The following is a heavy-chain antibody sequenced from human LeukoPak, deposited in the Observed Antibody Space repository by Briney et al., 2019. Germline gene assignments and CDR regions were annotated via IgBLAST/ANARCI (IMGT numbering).Heavy chain of an antibody. V-gene: IGHV4-39*07. D-gene: IGHD5-24*01. J-gene: IGHJ4*02. CDR2: IYYSGST. Sequence: SETLSLTCTVSGGSISSSSYYWGWIRQPPGKGLEWIGSIYYSGSTYYNPSLKSRVTISVDTSKNQFSLKLSSVTAADTAVYYCARGRLVVGDGYNLDYWGQGTLVTVSS. CDR3: ARGRLVVGDGYNLDY. CDR1: GGSISSSSYY.